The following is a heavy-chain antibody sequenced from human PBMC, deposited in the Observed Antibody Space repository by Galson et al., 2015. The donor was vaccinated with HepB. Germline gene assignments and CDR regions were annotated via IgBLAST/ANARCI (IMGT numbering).Heavy chain of an antibody. J-gene: IGHJ6*02. CDR3: ARRGYSTPSGYYALDA. Sequence: QSGAEVKKPGESLKISCKGSGYSFSSYWIGWVRQMPGKGLEWMGIVYPEDSDTRYSPSFQGQVSISADKSFSTAYLHWNSLKASDTAIYYCARRGYSTPSGYYALDAWGQGTTVIVSS. CDR2: VYPEDSDT. CDR1: GYSFSSYW. V-gene: IGHV5-51*03. D-gene: IGHD2-2*01.